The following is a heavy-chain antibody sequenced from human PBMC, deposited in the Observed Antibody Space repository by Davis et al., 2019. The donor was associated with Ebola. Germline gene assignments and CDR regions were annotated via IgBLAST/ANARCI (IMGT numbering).Heavy chain of an antibody. J-gene: IGHJ4*02. CDR2: IYYSGST. V-gene: IGHV4-39*01. CDR1: GDSITSSDYY. CDR3: ARHWSSSSGFDY. Sequence: MPSETLSLTCTVSGDSITSSDYYWGWIRQPPGKGLEWIGCIYYSGSTYYNPSLKSRVTISVDTSKNQFSLKLSSVTAADTAVYYCARHWSSSSGFDYWGQGTLVTVSS. D-gene: IGHD6-6*01.